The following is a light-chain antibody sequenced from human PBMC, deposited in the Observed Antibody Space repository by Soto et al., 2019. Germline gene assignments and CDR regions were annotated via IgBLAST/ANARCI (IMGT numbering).Light chain of an antibody. CDR1: SSDVGGYNS. CDR2: EGS. CDR3: CSYAGSSTHVV. V-gene: IGLV2-23*01. J-gene: IGLJ2*01. Sequence: QSVLAQPGSMSRPPGQSITNSCTGPSSDVGGYNSVSWYQHHPGKAPKLMIYEGSKRPSGVSNRFSGSKSGNTASLTISGLQAEDEADYYCCSYAGSSTHVVFGGGTKVTVL.